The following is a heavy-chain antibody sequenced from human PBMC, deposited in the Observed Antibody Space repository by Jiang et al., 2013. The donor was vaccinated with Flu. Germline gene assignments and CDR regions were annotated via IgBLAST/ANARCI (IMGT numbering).Heavy chain of an antibody. D-gene: IGHD3-22*01. CDR2: TYYRSKWYN. V-gene: IGHV6-1*01. CDR3: ARDRYYYDSSGYYGWAAFDI. Sequence: TSQTLSLTCAISGDSVSSNSAAWNWIRQSPSRGLEWLGRTYYRSKWYNDYAVSVKSRITINPDTSKNQFSLQLNSVTPEDTAVYYCARDRYYYDSSGYYGWAAFDIWGQGTMVTVSS. CDR1: GDSVSSNSAA. J-gene: IGHJ3*02.